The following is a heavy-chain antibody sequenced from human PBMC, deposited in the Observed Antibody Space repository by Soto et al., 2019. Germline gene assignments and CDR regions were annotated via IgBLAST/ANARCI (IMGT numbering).Heavy chain of an antibody. CDR2: ISAYNGNT. V-gene: IGHV1-18*01. CDR3: ARDHRMDRGGYWMDV. CDR1: GYTFTSYG. D-gene: IGHD3-10*01. J-gene: IGHJ6*02. Sequence: QLQLVQSGAEVKNPGASVKVSCKASGYTFTSYGFSWVRQAPGQGLEWMGWISAYNGNTNYAQKLQGRVTMTTDTSTSTAYMELRSLRSDDTAVYYCARDHRMDRGGYWMDVWGQGTTVTVSS.